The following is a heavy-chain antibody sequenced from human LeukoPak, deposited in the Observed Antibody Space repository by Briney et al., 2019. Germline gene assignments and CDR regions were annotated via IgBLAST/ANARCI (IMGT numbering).Heavy chain of an antibody. D-gene: IGHD2-2*01. Sequence: GGSLRLSCAASGFTFHTHGMYWVRQAPGKGLEWVSYISNSGSSQYYADSVKGRFTISRDNAKNSLCLQMNSLRAEDTAIYYCARDPCTSCPRHTYYMDVWGKGTTVTISS. V-gene: IGHV3-48*03. CDR1: GFTFHTHG. J-gene: IGHJ6*03. CDR3: ARDPCTSCPRHTYYMDV. CDR2: ISNSGSSQ.